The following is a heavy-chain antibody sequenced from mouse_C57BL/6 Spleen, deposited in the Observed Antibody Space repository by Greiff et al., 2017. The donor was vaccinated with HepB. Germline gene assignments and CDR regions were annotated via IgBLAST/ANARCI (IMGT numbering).Heavy chain of an antibody. V-gene: IGHV1-55*01. Sequence: QVQLQQPGAELVKPGASVKMSCKASGYTFTSYWITWVKQRPGQGLEWIGDIYPGSGSTNYNEKFKSKATLTVDTSYSPAYRQLSSLTSEDSAVYYCARGGDGYYVAYWGQGTLVTVSA. D-gene: IGHD2-3*01. CDR1: GYTFTSYW. CDR2: IYPGSGST. J-gene: IGHJ3*01. CDR3: ARGGDGYYVAY.